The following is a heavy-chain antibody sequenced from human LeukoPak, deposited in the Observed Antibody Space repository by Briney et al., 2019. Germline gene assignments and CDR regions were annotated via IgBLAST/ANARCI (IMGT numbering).Heavy chain of an antibody. D-gene: IGHD3-10*01. J-gene: IGHJ2*01. CDR1: GFTFSSYS. CDR3: ARDRDYYGSGSQAPAYFDL. V-gene: IGHV3-21*01. Sequence: GGSLRLSCAASGFTFSSYSMNWVRQAPGKGLEWVSSISSSSSYIYYADSVKGRFTISRDNAKNSLYLQMNSLRAEDTAVYYCARDRDYYGSGSQAPAYFDLWGRGTLVTVSS. CDR2: ISSSSSYI.